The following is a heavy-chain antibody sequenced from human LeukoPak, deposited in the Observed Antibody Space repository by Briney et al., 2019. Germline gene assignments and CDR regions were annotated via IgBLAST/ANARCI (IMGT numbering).Heavy chain of an antibody. CDR1: GGTFSSYA. J-gene: IGHJ4*02. Sequence: RASVTVSCKASGGTFSSYAISWVRQAPGQGLEWMGGIIPIFGTANYAQKFQGRVTITADESTSTAYMELSSLRSEDTAVYYCARGATVVTHYFDYWGQGTLVTVSS. V-gene: IGHV1-69*13. CDR3: ARGATVVTHYFDY. CDR2: IIPIFGTA. D-gene: IGHD4-23*01.